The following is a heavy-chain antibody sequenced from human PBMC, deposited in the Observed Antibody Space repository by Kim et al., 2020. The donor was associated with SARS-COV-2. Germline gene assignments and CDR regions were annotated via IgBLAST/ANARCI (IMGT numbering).Heavy chain of an antibody. Sequence: DSGKDRFTISRENDKNSMYLQLNSLRAEDTAVYYCARGVRLSARTRVFDSWGQGTLVTVAS. D-gene: IGHD6-6*01. CDR3: ARGVRLSARTRVFDS. J-gene: IGHJ4*02. V-gene: IGHV3-21*01.